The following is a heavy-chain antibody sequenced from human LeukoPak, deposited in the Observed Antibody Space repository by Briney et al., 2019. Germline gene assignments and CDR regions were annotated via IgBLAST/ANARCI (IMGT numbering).Heavy chain of an antibody. D-gene: IGHD3-22*01. Sequence: GGSLRLSCAVSGLTLSNVWMNWVRQAPGKGLEWVGRIKSETAGGTTDFXAPVKGRFTISRDDSKNTLYLQMNSLTSEDTAVYYCAQSSGQYYDYWGQGTLVTVSS. CDR2: IKSETAGGTT. CDR3: AQSSGQYYDY. CDR1: GLTLSNVW. V-gene: IGHV3-15*07. J-gene: IGHJ4*02.